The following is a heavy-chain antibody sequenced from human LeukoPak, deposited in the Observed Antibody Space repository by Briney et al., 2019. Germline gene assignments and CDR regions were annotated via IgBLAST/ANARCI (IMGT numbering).Heavy chain of an antibody. V-gene: IGHV4-59*08. CDR1: GASMRPYY. CDR3: ARLGLCRGDNWLDDF. Sequence: SETLSLTCTASGASMRPYYWSWMRQPPGKGPKKVWYIFYTGGTNYNPSLKRRVTVSLDTSKNQFSLKLSSVTATDTAVYDCARLGLCRGDNWLDDFGGQGTLVTVSS. CDR2: IFYTGGT. D-gene: IGHD2-15*01. J-gene: IGHJ4*02.